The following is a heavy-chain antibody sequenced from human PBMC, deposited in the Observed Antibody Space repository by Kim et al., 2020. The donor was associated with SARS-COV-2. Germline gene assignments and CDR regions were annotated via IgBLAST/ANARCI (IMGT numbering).Heavy chain of an antibody. J-gene: IGHJ6*02. Sequence: YAGSVTGRCNLSRDNSKNTLDLQVNSLRAEDTAVYYCATQAMVYYYGMDVWGQGTTVPVSS. D-gene: IGHD5-18*01. V-gene: IGHV3-33*01. CDR3: ATQAMVYYYGMDV.